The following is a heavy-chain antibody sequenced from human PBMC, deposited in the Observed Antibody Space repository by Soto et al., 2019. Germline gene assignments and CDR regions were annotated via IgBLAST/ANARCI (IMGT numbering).Heavy chain of an antibody. D-gene: IGHD3-22*01. J-gene: IGHJ5*01. Sequence: GGSLRLSCAASGFTFSSYAMSWFRQAPGKGLEWVSAISGSGGSTYYADSVKGRFTISRDNAKKSLYLQMNSLRAEDTAVYYCARGALYYYDSSGYSGSSFDSWGQGTLVTVSS. V-gene: IGHV3-23*01. CDR1: GFTFSSYA. CDR3: ARGALYYYDSSGYSGSSFDS. CDR2: ISGSGGST.